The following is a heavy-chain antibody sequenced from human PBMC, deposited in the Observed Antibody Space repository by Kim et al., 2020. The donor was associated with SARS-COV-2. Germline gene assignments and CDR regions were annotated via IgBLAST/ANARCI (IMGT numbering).Heavy chain of an antibody. CDR2: ISYDGSNK. D-gene: IGHD6-19*01. J-gene: IGHJ3*02. V-gene: IGHV3-30*04. Sequence: GGSLRLSCAASGFTFSSYAMHWVRQAPGKGLEWVAVISYDGSNKYYADSVKGRFTISRDNSKNTLYLQMNSLRAEDTAVYYCARDRSVAGHDAFDIWGQGTMVTVSS. CDR1: GFTFSSYA. CDR3: ARDRSVAGHDAFDI.